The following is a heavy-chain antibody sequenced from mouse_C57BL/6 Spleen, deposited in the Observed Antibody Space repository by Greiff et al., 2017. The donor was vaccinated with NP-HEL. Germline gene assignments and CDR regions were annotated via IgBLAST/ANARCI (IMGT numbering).Heavy chain of an antibody. V-gene: IGHV3-6*01. J-gene: IGHJ2*01. Sequence: EVQLQESGPGLVKPSQSLSLTCSVTGYSITSGYYWNWIRQFPGNKLEWMGYISYDGSNNYNPSLKNRISITRDTSKNQCFLKLNSVTTEDTATYYCAREDDGYSFDYWGQGTTLTVSS. CDR3: AREDDGYSFDY. CDR2: ISYDGSN. CDR1: GYSITSGYY. D-gene: IGHD2-3*01.